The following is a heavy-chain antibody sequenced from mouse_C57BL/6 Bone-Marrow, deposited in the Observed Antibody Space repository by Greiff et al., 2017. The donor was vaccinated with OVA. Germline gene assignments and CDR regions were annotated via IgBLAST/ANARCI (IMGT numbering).Heavy chain of an antibody. CDR3: TSSNWYYFDY. V-gene: IGHV1-5*01. Sequence: VHVKQSGTVLARPGASVKMSCKTSGYTFTSYWMHWVKQRPGQGLEWIGAIYPGNSDTSYNQKFKGKAKLTAVTSASTAYMELSSLTNEDSAGDYCTSSNWYYFDYWGQGTTLTVAS. D-gene: IGHD4-1*02. CDR1: GYTFTSYW. J-gene: IGHJ2*01. CDR2: IYPGNSDT.